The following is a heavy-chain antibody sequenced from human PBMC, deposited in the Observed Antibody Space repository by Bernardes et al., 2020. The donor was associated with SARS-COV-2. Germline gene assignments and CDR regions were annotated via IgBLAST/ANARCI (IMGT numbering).Heavy chain of an antibody. V-gene: IGHV3-23*01. Sequence: AGSLTLSCVASGFTFRKTAMTWVRQVPGTGLEWVSAISAIGGSTYYAESVKGRFTISRDNSRNTLYLEMNSLRAEDTAVYYCSKNAKYSSSSMEVWGQGTTVTVS. D-gene: IGHD6-6*01. J-gene: IGHJ6*02. CDR3: SKNAKYSSSSMEV. CDR1: GFTFRKTA. CDR2: ISAIGGST.